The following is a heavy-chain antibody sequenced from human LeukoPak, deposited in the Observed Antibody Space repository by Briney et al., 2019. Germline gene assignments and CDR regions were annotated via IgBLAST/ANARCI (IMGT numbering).Heavy chain of an antibody. D-gene: IGHD3-10*01. CDR1: GITLSNYG. V-gene: IGHV3-23*01. Sequence: GGSLRLSCAGSGITLSNYGMSWVRQAPGKGLEWVAGLSGSGGGTNYADSVQGRFTISRDNPKNTLYLQMNSLRAEDTAVYFCAKRGVVIRVFLVGFHKEAYYFDSWGQGALVTASS. J-gene: IGHJ4*02. CDR2: LSGSGGGT. CDR3: AKRGVVIRVFLVGFHKEAYYFDS.